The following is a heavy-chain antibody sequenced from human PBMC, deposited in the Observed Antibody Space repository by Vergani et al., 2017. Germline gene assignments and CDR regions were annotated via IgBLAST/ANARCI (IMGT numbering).Heavy chain of an antibody. V-gene: IGHV3-23*01. CDR3: AKDLTTVTTRVSYYFDY. CDR2: ISGSGGST. J-gene: IGHJ4*02. Sequence: EVQLLESGGGLVQPGGSLRLSCAASGFTFSSYAMSWVRQAPGKVLEWVSAISGSGGSTYYADSVKGRFTIARDNSKNTLYLQMNSLRAADTAVYYCAKDLTTVTTRVSYYFDYWGQGTLVTVSS. D-gene: IGHD4-17*01. CDR1: GFTFSSYA.